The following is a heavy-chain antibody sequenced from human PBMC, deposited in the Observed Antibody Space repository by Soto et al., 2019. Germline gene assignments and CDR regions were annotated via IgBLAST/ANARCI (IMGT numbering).Heavy chain of an antibody. CDR2: ISESGDST. V-gene: IGHV3-23*01. J-gene: IGHJ4*02. CDR1: GFTFSSYA. D-gene: IGHD5-18*01. Sequence: LRLSCAASGFTFSSYAMSWVRQAPGKGLEWVSSISESGDSTSYAESVRGRFTISRDDSKSTLYLQMNSLRAEDTAVYSCAKSRIQGWTKGIYDHWGQGTLVTVSS. CDR3: AKSRIQGWTKGIYDH.